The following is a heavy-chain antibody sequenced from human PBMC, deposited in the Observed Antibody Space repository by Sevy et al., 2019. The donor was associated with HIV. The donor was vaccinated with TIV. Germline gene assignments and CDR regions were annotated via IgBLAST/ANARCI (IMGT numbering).Heavy chain of an antibody. CDR2: ISGSGGST. J-gene: IGHJ4*01. CDR1: GFTFSSYA. Sequence: GGSLRLSCAASGFTFSSYAMSWVRQAPGKGLEWFSAISGSGGSTYYADSVKGRFTISRDNSKNTLYLQMNSLRAEDTAVYYCASVDTAMVRFDYWGQGTLVTVSS. V-gene: IGHV3-23*01. CDR3: ASVDTAMVRFDY. D-gene: IGHD5-18*01.